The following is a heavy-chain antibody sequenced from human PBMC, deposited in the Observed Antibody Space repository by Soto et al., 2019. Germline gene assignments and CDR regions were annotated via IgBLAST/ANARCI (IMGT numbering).Heavy chain of an antibody. CDR2: ISGSGGST. D-gene: IGHD6-19*01. CDR3: ATGSGWYTLFYYYYGMDV. V-gene: IGHV3-23*01. CDR1: GFTFSSYA. Sequence: SGGSLRLSCAASGFTFSSYAMSWVRQAPGKGLEWVSAISGSGGSTYYADSVKGRFTISRDNSKNTMYLQMNSLRAEDTAVYYCATGSGWYTLFYYYYGMDVWGQGTTVTVSS. J-gene: IGHJ6*02.